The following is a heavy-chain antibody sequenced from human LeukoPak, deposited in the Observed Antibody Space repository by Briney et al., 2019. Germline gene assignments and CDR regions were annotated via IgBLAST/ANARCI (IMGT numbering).Heavy chain of an antibody. Sequence: PSETLSLTCTVSGGSISSSSYYWGWIRQPPGKGLEWIGSIYYSGSTYYNPSLKSRVTISVDTSKNQFSLKLSSVTAADTAVYYCAREYTRGIAADYWGQGTLVTVSS. V-gene: IGHV4-39*07. D-gene: IGHD6-13*01. CDR2: IYYSGST. CDR3: AREYTRGIAADY. J-gene: IGHJ4*02. CDR1: GGSISSSSYY.